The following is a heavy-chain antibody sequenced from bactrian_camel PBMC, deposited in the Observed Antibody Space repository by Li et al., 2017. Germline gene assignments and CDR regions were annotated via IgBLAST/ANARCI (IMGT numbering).Heavy chain of an antibody. V-gene: IGHV3S40*01. CDR1: GLRYSSIC. J-gene: IGHJ6*01. CDR3: AADQGYVPTNCEGY. CDR2: IFGNGGSS. D-gene: IGHD8*01. Sequence: DVQLVESGGGSVQVGGSLRLSSAASGLRYSSICMAWFRQPPGKEREGVAWIFGNGGSSYYAESVKGRFTISQDNAKRILYLQMNSLKPEDTAIYYCAADQGYVPTNCEGYWGQGTQVTVS.